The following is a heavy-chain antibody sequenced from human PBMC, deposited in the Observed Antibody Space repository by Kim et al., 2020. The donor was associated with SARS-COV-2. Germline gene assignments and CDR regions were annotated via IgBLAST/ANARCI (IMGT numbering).Heavy chain of an antibody. V-gene: IGHV1-2*02. CDR2: GK. Sequence: GKKYAQKSKGRVTMTRDTSINTAYLELTGLKYDDTAVYYCARDRPHNWFDPWGQGTPVTVSS. CDR3: ARDRPHNWFDP. J-gene: IGHJ5*02.